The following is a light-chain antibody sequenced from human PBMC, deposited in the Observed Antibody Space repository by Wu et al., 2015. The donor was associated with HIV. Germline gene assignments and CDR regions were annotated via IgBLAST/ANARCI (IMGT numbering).Light chain of an antibody. CDR2: GAS. CDR1: QSVSSSY. V-gene: IGKV3-20*01. Sequence: EIVLTQSPGTLSLSPGERATLSCRASQSVSSSYLAWHQQKPGQAPRLLIYGASSRATGIPDRFTGSGSGTDFTLTISRLDPEDFAVYYCQQYGSSPYNFGQGTKLEIK. CDR3: QQYGSSPYN. J-gene: IGKJ2*01.